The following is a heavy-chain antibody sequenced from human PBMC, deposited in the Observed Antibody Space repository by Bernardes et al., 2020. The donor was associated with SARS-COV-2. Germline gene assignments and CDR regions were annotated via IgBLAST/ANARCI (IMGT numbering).Heavy chain of an antibody. D-gene: IGHD3-22*01. CDR2: IIPIFGTA. CDR3: ASGTYYYDSSGFGWFDP. Sequence: VMVSCHAPGGPFSSHAISWVRQAPGQWLEWMGRIIPIFGTANYAQKFQGRVTITADESTSTAYMELSSLRSEDTAVYYCASGTYYYDSSGFGWFDPWGQGTLVTVSS. J-gene: IGHJ5*02. V-gene: IGHV1-69*15. CDR1: GGPFSSHA.